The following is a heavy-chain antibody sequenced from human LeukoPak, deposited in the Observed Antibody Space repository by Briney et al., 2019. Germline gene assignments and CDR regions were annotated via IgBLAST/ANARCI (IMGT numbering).Heavy chain of an antibody. V-gene: IGHV4-34*01. CDR1: GGSFSGYY. Sequence: SETLSLTCAVYGGSFSGYYWSWIRQPPGKGLEWIGEINHSGSTNYNPSLKSRVTISVDTSKNQFSLKLSSVTAADTAVYYCARCPRGCSGGSCYSSYYYGMDVWGQGTTVTVSS. D-gene: IGHD2-15*01. CDR3: ARCPRGCSGGSCYSSYYYGMDV. CDR2: INHSGST. J-gene: IGHJ6*02.